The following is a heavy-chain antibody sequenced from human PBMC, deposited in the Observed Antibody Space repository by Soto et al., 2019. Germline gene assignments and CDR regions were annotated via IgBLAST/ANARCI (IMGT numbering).Heavy chain of an antibody. CDR1: GFTFSNAW. CDR2: IKSKTDGGTT. Sequence: GGSLRLSCAASGFTFSNAWMNWVRQAPGKGLEWVGRIKSKTDGGTTDYAAPVKGRFTISRDDSKNTLYLQMNSLKTEDTAVYYCTAERWFGELSEVGPWGQGTLVTVSS. D-gene: IGHD3-10*01. V-gene: IGHV3-15*07. CDR3: TAERWFGELSEVGP. J-gene: IGHJ5*02.